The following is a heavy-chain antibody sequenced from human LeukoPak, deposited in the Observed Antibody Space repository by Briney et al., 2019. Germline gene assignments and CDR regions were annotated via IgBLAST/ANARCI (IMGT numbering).Heavy chain of an antibody. D-gene: IGHD3-10*01. CDR3: AKDRGAYYYGSGSYSSYFQH. Sequence: RXAPGKXXEXVXXIKLDGSEKNYVDSVKGRFTISRDNAKNSLYLQMNSLRAEDTALYYCAKDRGAYYYGSGSYSSYFQHWGQGTLVTVSS. V-gene: IGHV3-7*03. CDR2: IKLDGSEK. J-gene: IGHJ1*01.